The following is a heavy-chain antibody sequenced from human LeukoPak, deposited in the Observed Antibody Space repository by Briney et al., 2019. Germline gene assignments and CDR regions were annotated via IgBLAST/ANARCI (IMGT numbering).Heavy chain of an antibody. CDR1: GFTFSNTW. J-gene: IGHJ4*02. D-gene: IGHD4-17*01. CDR2: IKRIIDGGTT. V-gene: IGHV3-15*01. CDR3: AAQGGSGDLRY. Sequence: KPGGSLRPSCAASGFTFSNTWMNWVRQAPGKGLEWVGRIKRIIDGGTTDYAAPVKGRFTVSRDDSINTLYLQMSSLKTDDTAVYYCAAQGGSGDLRYWGQGTLVTVSS.